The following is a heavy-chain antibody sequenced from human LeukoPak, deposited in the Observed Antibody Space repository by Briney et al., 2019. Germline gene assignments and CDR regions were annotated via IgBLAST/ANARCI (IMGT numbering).Heavy chain of an antibody. J-gene: IGHJ4*02. Sequence: SQTLSLTCTVSGGSISSGGYYWSWIRQHPGKGLEWIGYIYYSGSTYYNPSLESRVAISADMSKNQISLKLTSVTGADTAVYYCAGERGEEYSSGWYKTNFFDNWGQGIRVTVSS. V-gene: IGHV4-31*03. D-gene: IGHD6-19*01. CDR3: AGERGEEYSSGWYKTNFFDN. CDR1: GGSISSGGYY. CDR2: IYYSGST.